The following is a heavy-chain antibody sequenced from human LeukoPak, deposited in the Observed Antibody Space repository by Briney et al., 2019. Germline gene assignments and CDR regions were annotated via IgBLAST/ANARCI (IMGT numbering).Heavy chain of an antibody. CDR1: GFTFSSNW. Sequence: GGSLRLSCAASGFTFSSNWMHWIRQAPGKGLVWVSRINEDGSTTTYADSVKGRSTIFRDNAKNTLYLQMNSLRAEDTAVYYCARDHTSGSYYEELDYWGQGTLVTVSS. V-gene: IGHV3-74*01. D-gene: IGHD1-26*01. J-gene: IGHJ4*02. CDR3: ARDHTSGSYYEELDY. CDR2: INEDGSTT.